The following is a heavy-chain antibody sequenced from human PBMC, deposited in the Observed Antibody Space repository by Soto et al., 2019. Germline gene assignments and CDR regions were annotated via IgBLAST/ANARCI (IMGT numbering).Heavy chain of an antibody. J-gene: IGHJ4*02. Sequence: GGSLRLSCAASGFTFSSYAMSWVRQAPGKGLEWVSAISGSGGSTYYADSVKGRFTISRDNAKNSLYLQMNSLRAEDTAVYYCARDPAPYSSSPSDLDYWGQGTLVTVSS. V-gene: IGHV3-23*01. CDR2: ISGSGGST. CDR3: ARDPAPYSSSPSDLDY. D-gene: IGHD6-6*01. CDR1: GFTFSSYA.